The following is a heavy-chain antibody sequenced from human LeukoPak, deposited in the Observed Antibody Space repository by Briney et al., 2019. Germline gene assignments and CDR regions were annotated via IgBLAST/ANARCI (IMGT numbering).Heavy chain of an antibody. CDR1: GFTFHRYA. D-gene: IGHD3-16*01. CDR2: LSGSWGST. J-gene: IGHJ4*02. V-gene: IGHV3-23*01. Sequence: SGRSLRLLHAASGFTFHRYAMRWAPRARGRGLEGGSALSGSWGSTFYADSAEGRFPISRDNSKNTLYLQMNSLRAEDTAVYYCALGAARAPLRFHYWGQGTLVTVSP. CDR3: ALGAARAPLRFHY.